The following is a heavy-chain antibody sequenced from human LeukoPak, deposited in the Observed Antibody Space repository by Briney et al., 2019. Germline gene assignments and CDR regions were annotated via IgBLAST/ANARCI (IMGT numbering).Heavy chain of an antibody. D-gene: IGHD6-13*01. V-gene: IGHV1-69*05. CDR2: IIPIFGTA. Sequence: SVKVSCKSSGGTFSSYAISWVRQAPGQGLECMGRIIPIFGTANYAQKFQGRVTITTDESTSTAYMELSSLRSEHTAVYYCARDSSSWSLVIDYWGQGTLVTVSS. CDR1: GGTFSSYA. J-gene: IGHJ4*02. CDR3: ARDSSSWSLVIDY.